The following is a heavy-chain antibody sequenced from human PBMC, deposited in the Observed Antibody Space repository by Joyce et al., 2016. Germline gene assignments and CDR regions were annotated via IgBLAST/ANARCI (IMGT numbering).Heavy chain of an antibody. CDR2: LSSSSYYI. CDR1: GFTFSSYS. D-gene: IGHD2-8*01. J-gene: IGHJ4*02. Sequence: EVQLVESGGGLVKPGGSLRLSCAASGFTFSSYSMSWDGQAPGKGWGWVSSLSSSSYYIKYTDSVKGRFTISRDNAKNSLYLQMNSLRVEDTAVYYCARSSYTNGIFDYWGQGTLVTVSS. CDR3: ARSSYTNGIFDY. V-gene: IGHV3-21*01.